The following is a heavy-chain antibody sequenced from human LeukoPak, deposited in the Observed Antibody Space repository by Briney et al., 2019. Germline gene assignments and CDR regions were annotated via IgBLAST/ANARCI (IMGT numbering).Heavy chain of an antibody. CDR2: INPSGGST. CDR3: ARVRVGFWSGYYGDY. CDR1: GYTFTSYY. Sequence: ASVKVSCKASGYTFTSYYMHWVRQAPGLGLEWMGIINPSGGSTSYAQKFQGRVTMTRDMSTSTVYMELSSLRSEDTAVYYCARVRVGFWSGYYGDYWGQGTLVTVSS. V-gene: IGHV1-46*01. J-gene: IGHJ4*02. D-gene: IGHD3-3*01.